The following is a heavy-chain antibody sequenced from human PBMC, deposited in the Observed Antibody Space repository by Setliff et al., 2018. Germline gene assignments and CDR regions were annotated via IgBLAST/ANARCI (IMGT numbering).Heavy chain of an antibody. J-gene: IGHJ6*03. D-gene: IGHD3-3*01. Sequence: SETLSLTCTVSGASVRSHYWSWIRQSPEKGLEWIGFFFYSGDTKSNPSLKSRVTLLIDTAKNQISLRLSSVTAADTAVYFCARVTGFSYMDVWGKGTTVTVSS. V-gene: IGHV4-59*08. CDR2: FFYSGDT. CDR1: GASVRSHY. CDR3: ARVTGFSYMDV.